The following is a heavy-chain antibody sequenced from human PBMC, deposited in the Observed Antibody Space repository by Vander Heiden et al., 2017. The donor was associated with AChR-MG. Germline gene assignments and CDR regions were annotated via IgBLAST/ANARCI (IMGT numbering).Heavy chain of an antibody. V-gene: IGHV1-2*07. Sequence: QVQLVQSGAEVKTPGASVKVSCKASGHTFTAYFLHWVRQAPGRRPEWMGWINPDDGDTKYSHSFQGRVTMTRDTSISTAYLELYSLPSDDTAVYYCVRDGALAGRWFYDSWGQGTLVTVSS. CDR1: GHTFTAYF. CDR3: VRDGALAGRWFYDS. D-gene: IGHD6-13*01. J-gene: IGHJ4*02. CDR2: INPDDGDT.